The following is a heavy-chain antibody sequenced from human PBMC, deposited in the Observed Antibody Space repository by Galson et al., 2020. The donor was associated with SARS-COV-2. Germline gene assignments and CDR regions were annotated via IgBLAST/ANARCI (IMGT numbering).Heavy chain of an antibody. J-gene: IGHJ5*01. CDR1: GFIFRGYG. Sequence: TGGSLRLSCTASGFIFRGYGMSWVRQTPDTGLERVAVISSDGNNKFCVDSAKGRFTISRDNPKNTLYLQMNSLTAEDTAVYYCAKERGDDNGYYIDSWGQGTLVTVSS. V-gene: IGHV3-30*18. D-gene: IGHD3-22*01. CDR2: ISSDGNNK. CDR3: AKERGDDNGYYIDS.